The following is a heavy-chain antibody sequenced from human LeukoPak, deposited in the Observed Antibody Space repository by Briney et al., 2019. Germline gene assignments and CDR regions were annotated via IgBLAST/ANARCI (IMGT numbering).Heavy chain of an antibody. V-gene: IGHV4-4*07. Sequence: SETLSLTCTVSGGSISSYYWSWIRQPAGKGLEWIGRIYTSGSTNYNPSLKSRVTMSVDTSKNQFSLKLNSVTAADTAVYYCARSPDILTGENFDYWGQGTLVTVSS. D-gene: IGHD3-9*01. J-gene: IGHJ4*02. CDR1: GGSISSYY. CDR3: ARSPDILTGENFDY. CDR2: IYTSGST.